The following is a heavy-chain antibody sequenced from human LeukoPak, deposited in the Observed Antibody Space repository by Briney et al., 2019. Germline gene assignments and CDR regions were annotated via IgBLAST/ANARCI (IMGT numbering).Heavy chain of an antibody. CDR3: ANYPLPVKIPYFDY. V-gene: IGHV3-23*01. J-gene: IGHJ4*02. D-gene: IGHD4-17*01. CDR2: ISGSGGST. Sequence: GGSLRLSCAASGFSFSSYAMSWVRQAPGKGLEWGSAISGSGGSTYYADSLKGRFTISRDTSKNQLYLQMNSLRAEDTAVSYCANYPLPVKIPYFDYWGQGTMVTVSS. CDR1: GFSFSSYA.